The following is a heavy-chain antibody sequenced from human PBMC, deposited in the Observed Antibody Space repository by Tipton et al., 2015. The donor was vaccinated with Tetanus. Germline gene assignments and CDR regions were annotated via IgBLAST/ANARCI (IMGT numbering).Heavy chain of an antibody. Sequence: LRLSCTVSGASTSSFYWSWIRQPPGKGLEWIGHIFHTGTTNYNPSLKSRVSMSVDTSKNQFSLKVTSVTAADTAVYYCARVRTWRDGMDVWGQGTTVTVSS. CDR2: IFHTGTT. D-gene: IGHD1-14*01. CDR3: ARVRTWRDGMDV. CDR1: GASTSSFY. V-gene: IGHV4-59*01. J-gene: IGHJ6*02.